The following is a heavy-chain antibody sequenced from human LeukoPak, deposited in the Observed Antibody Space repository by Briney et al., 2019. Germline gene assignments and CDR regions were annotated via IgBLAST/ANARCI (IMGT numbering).Heavy chain of an antibody. CDR2: IYYSGST. CDR3: AREGEYYDFWSGYYRAIDY. D-gene: IGHD3-3*01. J-gene: IGHJ4*02. V-gene: IGHV4-30-4*02. CDR1: GGSISSGDYH. Sequence: SSETLSLTCTVSGGSISSGDYHWSWIRQPPGKGLEWIGYIYYSGSTYYNPSLKSRVTISVDTSKNQFSLKLSSVTAADTAVYYCAREGEYYDFWSGYYRAIDYWGQGTLVTVSS.